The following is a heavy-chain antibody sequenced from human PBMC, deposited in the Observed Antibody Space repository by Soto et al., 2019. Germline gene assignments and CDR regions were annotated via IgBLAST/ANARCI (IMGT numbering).Heavy chain of an antibody. V-gene: IGHV3-43*01. CDR1: VFNVSSSY. J-gene: IGHJ4*02. Sequence: EVHLVETGGDLILPGGSLRLSCSTSVFNVSSSYMSWVRQAPGKGLEWVSLISWDGGSTYYADSVKGRFTISRDNSKNSLYLQMNSLRTEDTALYYCAKEAVQLVRHYYFDYWGQGTLVTVSS. CDR2: ISWDGGST. CDR3: AKEAVQLVRHYYFDY. D-gene: IGHD6-13*01.